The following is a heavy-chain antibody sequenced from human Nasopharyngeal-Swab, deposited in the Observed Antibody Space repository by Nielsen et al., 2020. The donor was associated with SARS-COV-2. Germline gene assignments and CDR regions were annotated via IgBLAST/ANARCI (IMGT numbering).Heavy chain of an antibody. CDR2: ISAYNGNT. D-gene: IGHD3-10*01. Sequence: ASVKVSCKASGYTFTSYGISWVRQAPGQGLEWMGWISAYNGNTNYAQKLQGRVIMTTDTSTSTAYMELRSLRSDDTAVYYCAREQRKNYGSGYYYYYYGMDVWGQGTTVTVSS. J-gene: IGHJ6*02. CDR1: GYTFTSYG. CDR3: AREQRKNYGSGYYYYYYGMDV. V-gene: IGHV1-18*01.